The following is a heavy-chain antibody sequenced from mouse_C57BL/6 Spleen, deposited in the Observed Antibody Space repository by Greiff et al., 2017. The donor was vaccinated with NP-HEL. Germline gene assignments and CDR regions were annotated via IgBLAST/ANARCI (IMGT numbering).Heavy chain of an antibody. CDR3: TRSGSNYFAY. D-gene: IGHD2-5*01. J-gene: IGHJ3*01. V-gene: IGHV1-15*01. Sequence: QVQLQQSGAELVRPGASVTLSCKASGYTFTDYEMHWVKQTPVHGLEWIGAIDPETGGTAYNQKFKGKAILTADKSSSTAYMELRSLTSEDSAVYYCTRSGSNYFAYWGQGTLVTVSA. CDR1: GYTFTDYE. CDR2: IDPETGGT.